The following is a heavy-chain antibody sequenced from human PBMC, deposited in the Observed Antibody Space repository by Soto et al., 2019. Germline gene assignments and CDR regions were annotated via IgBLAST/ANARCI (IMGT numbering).Heavy chain of an antibody. CDR2: IFSNDEK. V-gene: IGHV2-26*01. Sequence: QVTLKESGPVLVKPTETLTLTCTVSGFSLSNARMGVSWIRQPPGKALEWLAHIFSNDEKSYSTSLKSRLTISKDTSKSQVVLTMTNMDPVDTATYYCARIRNFMVRGVKNVLRFDYWGQGTLVTVSS. J-gene: IGHJ4*02. CDR3: ARIRNFMVRGVKNVLRFDY. CDR1: GFSLSNARMG. D-gene: IGHD3-10*01.